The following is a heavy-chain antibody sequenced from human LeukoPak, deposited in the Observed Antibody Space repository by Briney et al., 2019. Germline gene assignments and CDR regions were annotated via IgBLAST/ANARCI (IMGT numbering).Heavy chain of an antibody. V-gene: IGHV3-23*01. CDR3: AKDRVCGSSSCYGDS. J-gene: IGHJ4*02. Sequence: GGSLRLSCVASGFIFSSYAMSWVRQAPGKGLEWVSAISGSGGTTYYADSVKGRFTISRDNSKNTLFLQMNSLRAEDTALYYCAKDRVCGSSSCYGDSWGQGTLVTVSS. CDR1: GFIFSSYA. CDR2: ISGSGGTT. D-gene: IGHD2-2*01.